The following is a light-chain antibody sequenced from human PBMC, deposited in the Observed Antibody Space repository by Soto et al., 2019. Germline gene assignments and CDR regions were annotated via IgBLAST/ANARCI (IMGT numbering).Light chain of an antibody. CDR2: SNN. V-gene: IGLV1-44*01. CDR1: SSNIGSNT. CDR3: AAWDDSLNVQV. J-gene: IGLJ2*01. Sequence: QSVLTQPPSASGTPGQRVTISCSGSSSNIGSNTVNWYQQLPGTAPKLLIYSNNQRPSGVPDGFSGSKSGTSASLAISGLQSEDEADYYCAAWDDSLNVQVFGGGTKVTVL.